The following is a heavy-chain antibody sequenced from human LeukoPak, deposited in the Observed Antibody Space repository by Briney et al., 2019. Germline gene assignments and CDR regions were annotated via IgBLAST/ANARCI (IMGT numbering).Heavy chain of an antibody. CDR2: IYNGANT. V-gene: IGHV3-66*01. CDR1: GFTVNSHY. J-gene: IGHJ4*02. CDR3: ARAHYFDSSGYYYRGYFDI. D-gene: IGHD3-22*01. Sequence: GGSLRLSCAASGFTVNSHYVSWVRQAPGKGLEWVSLIYNGANTHYADSVRGRFTISRDNSKDTLYLQMNSLGVDDTAVYYCARAHYFDSSGYYYRGYFDIWGQGTLVTVSS.